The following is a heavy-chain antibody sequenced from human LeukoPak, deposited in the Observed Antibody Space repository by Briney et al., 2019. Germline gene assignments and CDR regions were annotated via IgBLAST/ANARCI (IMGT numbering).Heavy chain of an antibody. Sequence: GGSLRLSCAASGITFSSYWMSWVRQPPGKGLEWVANIKQDGSEKYYVDSVKGRFTISRDNAKKSLYLQMNSLRAEDTAVYYCARRRTTMVRGVPSNWFDPWGQGTLVTVSS. D-gene: IGHD3-10*01. CDR2: IKQDGSEK. CDR3: ARRRTTMVRGVPSNWFDP. J-gene: IGHJ5*02. V-gene: IGHV3-7*01. CDR1: GITFSSYW.